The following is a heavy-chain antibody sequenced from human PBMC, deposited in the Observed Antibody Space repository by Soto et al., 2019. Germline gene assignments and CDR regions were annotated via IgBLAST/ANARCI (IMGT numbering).Heavy chain of an antibody. J-gene: IGHJ4*02. CDR1: GFTFSSYS. Sequence: GGSLRLSCAASGFTFSSYSLNWVRQAPGKGLEWVSYISRGGGTIYYADSVKGRFTISRDNARDSLYLQMDGLRAEDTAVYYCARDSIYSFDYWGQGALVTVSS. CDR3: ARDSIYSFDY. D-gene: IGHD3-9*01. CDR2: ISRGGGTI. V-gene: IGHV3-48*01.